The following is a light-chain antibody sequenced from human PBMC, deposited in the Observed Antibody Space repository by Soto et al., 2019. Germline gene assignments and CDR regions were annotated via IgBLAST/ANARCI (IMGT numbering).Light chain of an antibody. CDR3: QSYDYSLSGVI. CDR2: GNN. CDR1: SSNIGAGYD. J-gene: IGLJ2*01. Sequence: QSVLTQPPSVSGAPGQRVTISCTGSSSNIGAGYDVHWYQHLPGTAPKLLIYGNNNRPSGVPDRFSGSKSGTSASLAITGLQADDEADYYCQSYDYSLSGVIFGGGTKLTVL. V-gene: IGLV1-40*01.